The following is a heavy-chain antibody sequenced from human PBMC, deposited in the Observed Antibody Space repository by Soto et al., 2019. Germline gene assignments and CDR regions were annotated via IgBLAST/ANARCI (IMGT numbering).Heavy chain of an antibody. CDR2: IIPILGIA. J-gene: IGHJ4*02. V-gene: IGHV1-69*02. D-gene: IGHD6-19*01. CDR3: ARVARSSYFDY. Sequence: SVKVSCKASGGTFSSYTVSWVRQAPGQGLEWMGRIIPILGIANYAQKFQGRVTITADKSTSTAYMELSSLRSEDTAVYYCARVARSSYFDYWGQGTLVTVSS. CDR1: GGTFSSYT.